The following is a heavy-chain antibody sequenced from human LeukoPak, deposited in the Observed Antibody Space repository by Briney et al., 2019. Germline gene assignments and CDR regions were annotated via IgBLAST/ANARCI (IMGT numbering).Heavy chain of an antibody. CDR2: IRYDGSNK. V-gene: IGHV3-30*02. CDR3: AKDLSGSGSYYGDYYMDV. D-gene: IGHD3-10*01. CDR1: GFTFSSYG. Sequence: GSLSLSCAASGFTFSSYGMHWVRQAPGKGLEWVAFIRYDGSNKYYADSVKGRFTISRDNSKNTLYLQMNSLRAEDTAVYYCAKDLSGSGSYYGDYYMDVWGKGTTVTISS. J-gene: IGHJ6*03.